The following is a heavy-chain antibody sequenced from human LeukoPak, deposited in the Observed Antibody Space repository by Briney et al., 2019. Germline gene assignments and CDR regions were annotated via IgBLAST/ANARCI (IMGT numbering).Heavy chain of an antibody. J-gene: IGHJ3*02. CDR3: ARVYYDSSGFYRGAFDI. V-gene: IGHV3-23*01. Sequence: GGSLRLSCAASGFTFSSYAMSWVRQAPGEGLEWVSSITTSGGSTYYADSVKGRFTISRDNAKNTLYLQMNSLRVEDTAVYYCARVYYDSSGFYRGAFDIWGQGTMVTVSS. CDR2: ITTSGGST. CDR1: GFTFSSYA. D-gene: IGHD3-22*01.